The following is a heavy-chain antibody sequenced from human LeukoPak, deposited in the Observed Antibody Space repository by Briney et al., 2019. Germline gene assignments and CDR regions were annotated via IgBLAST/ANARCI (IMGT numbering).Heavy chain of an antibody. Sequence: ASVKVSCKASGYTFTSYGISWVRQAPGQGLEWMGWISAYNGNTNYAQKLQGRVTMTTDTSTSTAYMELRSLRSDDTAVYYCARAEAFLEEVSLDYWGQGTLVTVSS. D-gene: IGHD3-16*02. V-gene: IGHV1-18*01. J-gene: IGHJ4*02. CDR1: GYTFTSYG. CDR3: ARAEAFLEEVSLDY. CDR2: ISAYNGNT.